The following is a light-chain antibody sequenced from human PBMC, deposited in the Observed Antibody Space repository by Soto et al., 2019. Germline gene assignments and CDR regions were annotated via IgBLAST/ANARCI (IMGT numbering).Light chain of an antibody. CDR1: SSDVGGYNY. J-gene: IGLJ1*01. Sequence: QSVLTQPASVSGSPGQSITLSCTGTSSDVGGYNYVPWYQQHPGKAPKLTIYDVSNRPSGVSNRFSGSKSGNTASLTISGLQAQDEADYYCSSYTSSSTYVFGTGTKVTVL. CDR2: DVS. CDR3: SSYTSSSTYV. V-gene: IGLV2-14*01.